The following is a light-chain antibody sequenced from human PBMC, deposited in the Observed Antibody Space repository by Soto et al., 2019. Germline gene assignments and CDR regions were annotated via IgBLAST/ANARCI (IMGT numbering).Light chain of an antibody. CDR2: DAS. CDR1: QTVSSNF. J-gene: IGKJ4*01. CDR3: QQYKNWPPPT. Sequence: EIVLTQSPGTLSLSPGERGTLSCRASQTVSSNFLAWYQQKPGQAPRLLIFDASTRATGIPDRFTGSGSGTDFTLTISRLEPEDFAVYYCQQYKNWPPPTFGGGTKVQIK. V-gene: IGKV3D-20*02.